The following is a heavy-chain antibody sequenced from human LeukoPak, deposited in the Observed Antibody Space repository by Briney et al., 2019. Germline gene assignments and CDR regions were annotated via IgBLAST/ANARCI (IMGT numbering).Heavy chain of an antibody. CDR1: GFTFSSYA. Sequence: GGSLRLSCAASGFTFSSYAMSWVRQAPGRGLEWVSSISSSGSYIYYADSVKGRFTISRDNAKNSLYLQMNSLRAEDTAVYYCAELGITMIGGVWGKGTTVTISS. V-gene: IGHV3-21*01. D-gene: IGHD3-10*02. CDR3: AELGITMIGGV. CDR2: ISSSGSYI. J-gene: IGHJ6*04.